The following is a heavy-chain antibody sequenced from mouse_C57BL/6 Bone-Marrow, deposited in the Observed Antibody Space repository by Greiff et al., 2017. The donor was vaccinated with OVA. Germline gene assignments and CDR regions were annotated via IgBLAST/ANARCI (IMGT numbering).Heavy chain of an antibody. CDR1: GYTFTSYG. Sequence: VQLQQSGAELARPGASVKLSCKASGYTFTSYGMSWVKQRTGQGLEWIGEIYPRSGNTYYNEKFKGKATLTADKSSSTAYMELRSLTSEDSAVYFCARIYDGYHSAWFAYWGQGTLVTVSA. CDR2: IYPRSGNT. V-gene: IGHV1-81*01. CDR3: ARIYDGYHSAWFAY. J-gene: IGHJ3*01. D-gene: IGHD2-3*01.